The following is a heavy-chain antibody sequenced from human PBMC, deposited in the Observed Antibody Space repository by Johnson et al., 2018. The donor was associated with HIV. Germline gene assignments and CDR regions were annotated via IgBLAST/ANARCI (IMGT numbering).Heavy chain of an antibody. CDR3: AGKSGIYVFLGVPIDI. J-gene: IGHJ3*02. V-gene: IGHV3-9*01. CDR1: GFTFSRYA. D-gene: IGHD3/OR15-3a*01. Sequence: VQLVESGGGVVQVGRSLRLSCEASGFTFSRYAMYWVRQAPGKGLEWVSGTNWNSGTIIYADSVKGRFTISRDNTKNTLYLQMNSLRAEDTAAYYCAGKSGIYVFLGVPIDIWGPGTMVTVSA. CDR2: TNWNSGTI.